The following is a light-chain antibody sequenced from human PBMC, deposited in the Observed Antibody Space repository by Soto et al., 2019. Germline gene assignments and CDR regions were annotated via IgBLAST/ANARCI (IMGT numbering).Light chain of an antibody. Sequence: DIQMTHSRSSLSVSVVARVTMTCQPSQDISNNLNWYQQKPGKAPTLLLYAASSLQSGVPSRFSGSGSATDFTLTISSLQPEDFATYYCQQSYSIPPITFGQGTRVEI. V-gene: IGKV1-39*01. CDR2: AAS. CDR1: QDISNN. J-gene: IGKJ5*01. CDR3: QQSYSIPPIT.